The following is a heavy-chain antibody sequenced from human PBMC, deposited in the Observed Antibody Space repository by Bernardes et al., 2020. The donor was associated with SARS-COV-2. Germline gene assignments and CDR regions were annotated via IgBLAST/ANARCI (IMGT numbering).Heavy chain of an antibody. J-gene: IGHJ4*02. D-gene: IGHD5-12*01. CDR2: ISGSGGST. V-gene: IGHV3-23*01. CDR1: GFTFSSYA. Sequence: GGSLRLSCAASGFTFSSYAMSWVRQAPGKGLEWVSAISGSGGSTYYADSVKGRFTISRDNFKNTLYLQINSLRAEDTAFYYCAKGSTPYYGGYVNWGQGTLVTVSS. CDR3: AKGSTPYYGGYVN.